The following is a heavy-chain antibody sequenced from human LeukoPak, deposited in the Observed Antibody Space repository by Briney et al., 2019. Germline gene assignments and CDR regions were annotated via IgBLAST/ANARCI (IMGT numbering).Heavy chain of an antibody. J-gene: IGHJ4*02. CDR1: GDSVSSNSAA. Sequence: SQTLSLTCAISGDSVSSNSAAWNWIRQSPSRGLEWLGRTYYRSKWYYDYAIAVKSRISINPDTSKNQFSLQLSSVTPEDTAVYYCARDPVGGSTIFDYWGQGTLVTVSS. D-gene: IGHD1-26*01. CDR3: ARDPVGGSTIFDY. CDR2: TYYRSKWYY. V-gene: IGHV6-1*01.